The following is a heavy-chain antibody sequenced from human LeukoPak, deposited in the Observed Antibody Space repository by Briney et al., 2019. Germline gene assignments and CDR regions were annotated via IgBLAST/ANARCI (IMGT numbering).Heavy chain of an antibody. J-gene: IGHJ6*02. CDR2: INHSGST. CDR1: GGSFSGYY. V-gene: IGHV4-34*01. Sequence: SETLSLTCAVYGGSFSGYYWNWIRQPPGKGLEWIGEINHSGSTNYNPSLKSRVTISVDTSKNQFSLKLSSVTAADTAVYYCARGVLVIAAAGHYYYYGMDVWGQGTTVTVSS. CDR3: ARGVLVIAAAGHYYYYGMDV. D-gene: IGHD6-13*01.